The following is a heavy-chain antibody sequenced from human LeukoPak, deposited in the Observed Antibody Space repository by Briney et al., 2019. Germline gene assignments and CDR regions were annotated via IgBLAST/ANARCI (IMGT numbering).Heavy chain of an antibody. CDR3: ARERDIVVVVAADYDAFDI. CDR1: GGSFSGYY. V-gene: IGHV4-34*01. CDR2: INHSGST. J-gene: IGHJ3*02. D-gene: IGHD2-15*01. Sequence: SEALSLTCAVYGGSFSGYYWSWIRQPPGKGLEWIGEINHSGSTNYNPSLKSRVTMSVDTSKNQFSLKLSSVTAADTAVYYCARERDIVVVVAADYDAFDIWGQGTMVTVSS.